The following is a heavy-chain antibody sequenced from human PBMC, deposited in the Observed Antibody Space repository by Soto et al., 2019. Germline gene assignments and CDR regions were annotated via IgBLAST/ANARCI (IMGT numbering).Heavy chain of an antibody. CDR1: GGSFSGYY. CDR3: AKEVVASGTND. CDR2: INHSGST. D-gene: IGHD6-13*01. Sequence: PSETLSLTCAVYGGSFSGYYWTLIRQPPGTGLEWIGEINHSGSTNYNPSLKSRVTISLDTSKNQFSLKLTSVTAADTAVYYCAKEVVASGTNDWGQGTLVTVSS. V-gene: IGHV4-34*01. J-gene: IGHJ4*02.